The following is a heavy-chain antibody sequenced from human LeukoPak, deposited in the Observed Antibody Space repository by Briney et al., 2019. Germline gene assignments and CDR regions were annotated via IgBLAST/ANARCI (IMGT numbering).Heavy chain of an antibody. Sequence: GGCLRLSFSASGFTVSSNYMRSARQAPGKGLEWVSAIYSGGSTYYADSVKGRFTISRDNSKNTLYLQMNSLRAEDTAVYYCARGGVNDFWGGYYTGIGDYYYMDVWGKGTTVTVSS. D-gene: IGHD3-3*01. CDR1: GFTVSSNY. V-gene: IGHV3-53*01. CDR2: IYSGGST. J-gene: IGHJ6*03. CDR3: ARGGVNDFWGGYYTGIGDYYYMDV.